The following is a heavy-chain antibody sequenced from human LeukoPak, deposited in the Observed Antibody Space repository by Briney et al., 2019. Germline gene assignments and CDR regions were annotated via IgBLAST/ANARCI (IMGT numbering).Heavy chain of an antibody. J-gene: IGHJ4*02. Sequence: ETLSLTCTVSGGSISSGFYYWGWIRQPPGKGLEWVANIKQDGSEKYYVNSVKGRFTISRDNAKNSLYLQMNSLRAEDTAIYYCAREDDWNYEDYWGQGTLVTVSS. CDR3: AREDDWNYEDY. CDR1: GGSISSGFYY. CDR2: IKQDGSEK. D-gene: IGHD1-7*01. V-gene: IGHV3-7*01.